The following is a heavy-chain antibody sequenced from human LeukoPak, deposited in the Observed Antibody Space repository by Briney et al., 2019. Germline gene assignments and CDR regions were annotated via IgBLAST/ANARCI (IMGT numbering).Heavy chain of an antibody. J-gene: IGHJ4*02. Sequence: GGSLRLSCAASGLTVSNNYMSWVRQAPGKGLEWVSVIYSDGSTYYADSVKGRFTVSRDNSKNILYLQMNSLRAEDTAVYYCARALWPSGMAYWGQGTLVAVSS. D-gene: IGHD2-8*01. CDR3: ARALWPSGMAY. CDR1: GLTVSNNY. CDR2: IYSDGST. V-gene: IGHV3-53*01.